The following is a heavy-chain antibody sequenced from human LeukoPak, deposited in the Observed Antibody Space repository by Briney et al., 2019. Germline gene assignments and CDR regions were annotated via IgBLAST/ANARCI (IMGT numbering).Heavy chain of an antibody. V-gene: IGHV3-43*02. CDR2: ISADSDSR. J-gene: IGHJ4*02. CDR3: ARVRGYDTSDYDY. Sequence: GGSLRLSCAAPGFTFGDYAMHWVRQAPGKGLEWVSLISADSDSRYYADSVKGRFTISRDNSKNSLYLQMSSLRAEDTAVYFCARVRGYDTSDYDYWGQGTLVTVSS. CDR1: GFTFGDYA. D-gene: IGHD3-22*01.